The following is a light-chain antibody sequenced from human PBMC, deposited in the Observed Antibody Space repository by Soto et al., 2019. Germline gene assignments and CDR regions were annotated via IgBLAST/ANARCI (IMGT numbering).Light chain of an antibody. V-gene: IGLV1-40*01. CDR3: QSYDSSRVV. Sequence: QSVLTQPPSVSGAPGQRATISCTGNSSNIGAGYDVHWYQQFPGAAPKVLIHGNTNRPAGVPARFSGSKSGTSASLAIIGLQAEDEADYYCQSYDSSRVVFGGGTKLTVL. CDR1: SSNIGAGYD. J-gene: IGLJ2*01. CDR2: GNT.